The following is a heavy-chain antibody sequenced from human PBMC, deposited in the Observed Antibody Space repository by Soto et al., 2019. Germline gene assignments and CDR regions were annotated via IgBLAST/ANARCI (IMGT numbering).Heavy chain of an antibody. CDR2: ISGSGGST. V-gene: IGHV3-23*01. J-gene: IGHJ5*02. Sequence: EVQLLESGGGLVQPGGSLRLSCAASGFTFSSYAMSWVRQAPGKGLEWVSAISGSGGSTYYADSVKGRFTISRDNTKNTLYLQMNSLRAEDTAVYYCAKYSMAATSFDPWGQGTLVTVSS. CDR1: GFTFSSYA. CDR3: AKYSMAATSFDP. D-gene: IGHD6-19*01.